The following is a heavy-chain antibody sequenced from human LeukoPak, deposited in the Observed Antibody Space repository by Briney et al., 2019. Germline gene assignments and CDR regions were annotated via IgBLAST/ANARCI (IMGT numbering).Heavy chain of an antibody. CDR3: AAEARGYYDFWSALIR. CDR2: IVVGSGNT. D-gene: IGHD3-3*01. J-gene: IGHJ4*02. Sequence: GASVKVSCKASGFTFTSSAVQWVRQARGQRLEWIGWIVVGSGNTNYAQKFQERVTITRDMSTSTAYMELSSLRSEDTAVYYCAAEARGYYDFWSALIRWGQGTLVTVSS. V-gene: IGHV1-58*01. CDR1: GFTFTSSA.